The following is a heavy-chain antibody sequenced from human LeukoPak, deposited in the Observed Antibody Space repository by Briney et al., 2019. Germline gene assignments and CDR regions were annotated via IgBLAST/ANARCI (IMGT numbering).Heavy chain of an antibody. CDR3: ARGEYCSGGSCYARVEYFDY. Sequence: ASVKVSCKASGYTFTSYDINWVRQATGQGLEWMGWMNPNSGNTGYAQKFQGRVTMTRNTSVGTAYMELSSLRSEDTAVYYCARGEYCSGGSCYARVEYFDYWGQGTLVTVSS. CDR2: MNPNSGNT. CDR1: GYTFTSYD. D-gene: IGHD2-15*01. V-gene: IGHV1-8*01. J-gene: IGHJ4*02.